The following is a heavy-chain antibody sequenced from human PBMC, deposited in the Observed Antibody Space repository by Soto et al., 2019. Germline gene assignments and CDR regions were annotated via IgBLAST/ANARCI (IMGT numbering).Heavy chain of an antibody. CDR1: GFTFSSYW. CDR3: ARGGPRFYDYIWGIFFDY. D-gene: IGHD3-16*01. CDR2: IKQDGSEK. Sequence: GESLKISCAASGFTFSSYWMSWVRQAPGKGLEWVANIKQDGSEKYYVDSVKGRFTISRDNAKNSLYLQMNSLRAEDTAVYYCARGGPRFYDYIWGIFFDYWGQGTLVTVSS. J-gene: IGHJ4*02. V-gene: IGHV3-7*01.